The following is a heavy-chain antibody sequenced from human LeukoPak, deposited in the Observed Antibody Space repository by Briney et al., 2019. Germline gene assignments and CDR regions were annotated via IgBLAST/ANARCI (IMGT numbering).Heavy chain of an antibody. D-gene: IGHD1-26*01. V-gene: IGHV3-66*01. CDR1: GFTVSSTY. Sequence: GGSLRLSCAASGFTVSSTYMSWVRQAPGKGLEWVSVIYSGGRTDYADSVKGRFTIPRDSSKNTLYLQLNSLRAEDTAVYYCARDGATNFDYWGQGTLVTVSS. CDR3: ARDGATNFDY. CDR2: IYSGGRT. J-gene: IGHJ4*02.